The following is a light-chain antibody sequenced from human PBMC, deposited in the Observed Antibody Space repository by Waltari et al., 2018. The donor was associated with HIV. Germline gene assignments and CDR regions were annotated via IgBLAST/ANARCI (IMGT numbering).Light chain of an antibody. Sequence: EIVMTQSPATLSVSPGEGATLSCRASQNVGGYLAWYQLKPGNAPRLLIYGASTRATGIPARFGASGSGTEFTLTISGLQSEDFALYYCQQHSARPRTFGGGTNVEI. CDR2: GAS. V-gene: IGKV3-15*01. J-gene: IGKJ4*01. CDR1: QNVGGY. CDR3: QQHSARPRT.